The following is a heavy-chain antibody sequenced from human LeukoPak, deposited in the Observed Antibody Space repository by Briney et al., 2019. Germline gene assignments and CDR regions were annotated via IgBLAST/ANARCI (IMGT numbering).Heavy chain of an antibody. Sequence: PGGSLRLSCAASGFTFSSFAMSWVRQAPGKGLEWVSYISSSSTTIYYADSVKGRFTISRDNAKNSLYLQMSSLSAADTAVYYCAKQLYSYGYRWFDTWSQGTLVTVSS. CDR2: ISSSSTTI. CDR3: AKQLYSYGYRWFDT. V-gene: IGHV3-48*01. CDR1: GFTFSSFA. D-gene: IGHD5-18*01. J-gene: IGHJ5*02.